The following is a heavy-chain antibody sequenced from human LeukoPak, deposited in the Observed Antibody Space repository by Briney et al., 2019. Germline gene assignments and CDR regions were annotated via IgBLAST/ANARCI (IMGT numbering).Heavy chain of an antibody. Sequence: GGSLRLSCVASGFRVSSNYMAWVRQAPGKGLEWVSVLYIGGNTYYGDFVKGRFTISRDNSRNTLYLQMNSLRVDDTAVYYCARELAVGAITEYFQDWGQGTLVTVSS. CDR3: ARELAVGAITEYFQD. J-gene: IGHJ1*01. CDR1: GFRVSSNY. D-gene: IGHD1-26*01. CDR2: LYIGGNT. V-gene: IGHV3-53*01.